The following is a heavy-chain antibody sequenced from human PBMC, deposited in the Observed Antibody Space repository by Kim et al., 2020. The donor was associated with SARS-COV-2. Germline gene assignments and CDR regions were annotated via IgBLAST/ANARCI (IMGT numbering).Heavy chain of an antibody. CDR2: INPNSGGT. V-gene: IGHV1-2*02. J-gene: IGHJ2*01. CDR3: AREPYSNYVWYFDL. CDR1: GYTFTGYY. D-gene: IGHD4-4*01. Sequence: ASVKVSCKASGYTFTGYYMHWVRQAPGQGLEWMGWINPNSGGTNYAQKFQGRVTMTRDTSISTAYMELSRLRSDDTAVYYCAREPYSNYVWYFDLWGRGTLVTVSS.